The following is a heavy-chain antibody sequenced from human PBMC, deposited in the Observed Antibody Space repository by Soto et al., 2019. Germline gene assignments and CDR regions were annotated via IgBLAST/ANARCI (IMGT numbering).Heavy chain of an antibody. Sequence: GGSLRLSCAASGFTFSSYAMSWVRQAPGKGLEWVSAISGSGGSTYYADSVKGRFTISRDNSKNTLYLQMNSLRAEDTAVYYCAKDRRLRYFDWRDAFDIWGQGTMVTVSS. CDR2: ISGSGGST. V-gene: IGHV3-23*01. D-gene: IGHD3-9*01. CDR3: AKDRRLRYFDWRDAFDI. CDR1: GFTFSSYA. J-gene: IGHJ3*02.